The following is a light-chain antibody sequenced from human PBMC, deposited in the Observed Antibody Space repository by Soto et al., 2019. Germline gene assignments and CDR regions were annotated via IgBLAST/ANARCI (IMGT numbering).Light chain of an antibody. CDR2: EVS. Sequence: QSALTQPASVSGSPGQSITISCTGTNSGVGGYNYVSWFQQHPGKAPKLMIYEVSNRPSGVSNRFSGSKSGNTASLTISGLQAEDEADYYCSSYTSSSTVVFGGGTKVTVL. CDR3: SSYTSSSTVV. J-gene: IGLJ2*01. V-gene: IGLV2-14*01. CDR1: NSGVGGYNY.